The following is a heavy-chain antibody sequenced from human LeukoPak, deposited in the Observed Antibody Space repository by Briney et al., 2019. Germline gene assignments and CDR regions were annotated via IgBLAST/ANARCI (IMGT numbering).Heavy chain of an antibody. Sequence: GRSLRLSCAASGFTFSSYAMHWVRQAPGKGLEWVAVISYDGSNKYYADSVKGRFTISRDNSKNTLYLQMNSLRAEDTAVYYCARGMALVVPAALSVFDYWGQGTLVTVSS. D-gene: IGHD2-2*01. CDR3: ARGMALVVPAALSVFDY. V-gene: IGHV3-30*04. J-gene: IGHJ4*02. CDR1: GFTFSSYA. CDR2: ISYDGSNK.